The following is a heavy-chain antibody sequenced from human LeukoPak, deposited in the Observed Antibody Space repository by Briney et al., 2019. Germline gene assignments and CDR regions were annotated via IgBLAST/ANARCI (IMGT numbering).Heavy chain of an antibody. CDR2: INPNSGGT. J-gene: IGHJ4*02. V-gene: IGHV1-2*02. Sequence: GASVKVSCKASGYTFTGYYMHWVRQAPGQGLEWMGWINPNSGGTNYAQKFQGRVTMTRDTSISTTYMELSRLRSDDTAVYYCARAYVIVATIPGYWGQGTLVSVSS. CDR3: ARAYVIVATIPGY. CDR1: GYTFTGYY. D-gene: IGHD5-12*01.